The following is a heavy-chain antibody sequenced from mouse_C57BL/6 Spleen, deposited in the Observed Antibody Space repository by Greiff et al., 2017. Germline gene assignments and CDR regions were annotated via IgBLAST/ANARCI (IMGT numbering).Heavy chain of an antibody. Sequence: VQLQESGPELVKPGASVKISCKASGYSFTSYYIHWVKQRPGQGLEWIGWIYPGSGNTKYNEKFKGKATLTADTSSSTAYLQLSSLTSEDSAVYYCARNRGYFDVWGTGTTLTVSS. J-gene: IGHJ1*03. CDR2: IYPGSGNT. CDR1: GYSFTSYY. CDR3: ARNRGYFDV. V-gene: IGHV1-66*01.